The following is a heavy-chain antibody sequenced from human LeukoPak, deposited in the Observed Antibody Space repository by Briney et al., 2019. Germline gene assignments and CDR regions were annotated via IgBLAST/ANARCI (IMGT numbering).Heavy chain of an antibody. Sequence: SQTLSLTCTVSGGSISSGDYYWSWIRQPPGKGLEWIGYTYYSGSTYYNPSLKSRATISVDTSRNQFSLKLTPVTAADTAVYYCARPYYYDSRIDPWGQGTLVTVSS. CDR2: TYYSGST. CDR1: GGSISSGDYY. V-gene: IGHV4-30-4*01. D-gene: IGHD3-22*01. CDR3: ARPYYYDSRIDP. J-gene: IGHJ5*02.